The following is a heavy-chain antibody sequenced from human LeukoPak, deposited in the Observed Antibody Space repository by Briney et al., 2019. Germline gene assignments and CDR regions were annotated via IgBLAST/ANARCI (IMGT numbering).Heavy chain of an antibody. CDR2: INKDGSAT. J-gene: IGHJ6*02. CDR1: GFTFDAYA. V-gene: IGHV3-43*02. CDR3: ATWAFYHSLDV. Sequence: GGSLRLSCEASGFTFDAYAMHWVRQAPGKGLEWVSLINKDGSATYYADSVKGRFTISRDNSKNSLYLQMNSLRSVDTALYYCATWAFYHSLDVWGQGTTVTVSS. D-gene: IGHD1-26*01.